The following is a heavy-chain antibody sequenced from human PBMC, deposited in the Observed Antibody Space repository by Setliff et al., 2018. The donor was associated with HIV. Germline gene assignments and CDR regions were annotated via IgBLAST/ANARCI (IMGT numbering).Heavy chain of an antibody. Sequence: TGGSLRLSCAASGFTFSSYAMSWVRQAPGKGLEWVSAISGSGGSTYYADSVKGRFTISRDNSKNTLYLQMNSLRAEDTAVYYCARAMVPDSSGYYRPPAFGIWGQGTLVTVSS. CDR3: ARAMVPDSSGYYRPPAFGI. CDR2: ISGSGGST. V-gene: IGHV3-23*01. J-gene: IGHJ4*02. CDR1: GFTFSSYA. D-gene: IGHD3-22*01.